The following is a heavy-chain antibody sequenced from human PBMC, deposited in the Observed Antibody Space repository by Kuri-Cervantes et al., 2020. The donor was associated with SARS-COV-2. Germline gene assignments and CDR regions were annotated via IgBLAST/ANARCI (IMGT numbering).Heavy chain of an antibody. J-gene: IGHJ4*02. Sequence: GESLKISCAASGFTFSSYWMSWVRQAPGKGLEWVSSISSSSSYIYYADSVKGRFTISRDNAKNSLYLQMNSLRAEDTAVYYCASGALSETYDYWGQGTLVTVSS. CDR3: ASGALSETYDY. V-gene: IGHV3-21*04. CDR1: GFTFSSYW. D-gene: IGHD6-25*01. CDR2: ISSSSSYI.